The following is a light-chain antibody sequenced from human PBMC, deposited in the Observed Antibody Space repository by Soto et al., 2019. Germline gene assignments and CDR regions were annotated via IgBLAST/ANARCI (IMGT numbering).Light chain of an antibody. Sequence: EIVLTQSPATLSFSPGERATLSCRASQSVTSYLDWYQQKPGQAPRLLIYDASNRAPDIPARFSGSGSVTDVTLAIVPLARHHFEVYYCQQAYSFGQATNLEI. CDR3: QQAYS. CDR1: QSVTSY. J-gene: IGKJ2*01. V-gene: IGKV3-11*01. CDR2: DAS.